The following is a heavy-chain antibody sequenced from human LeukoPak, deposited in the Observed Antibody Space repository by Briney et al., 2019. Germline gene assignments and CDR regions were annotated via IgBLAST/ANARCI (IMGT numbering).Heavy chain of an antibody. J-gene: IGHJ5*01. CDR1: GFTFSSYG. CDR3: VRGLDS. V-gene: IGHV3-30*02. D-gene: IGHD3-16*01. CDR2: IRYDGSNK. Sequence: GGSPRLSCAASGFTFSSYGMHWVRQAPGKGLEWVAFIRYDGSNKYYADSVKGRFTISRDNAKKALYLQMNSLRDEDTAVYYCVRGLDSWGLGTLVTVSS.